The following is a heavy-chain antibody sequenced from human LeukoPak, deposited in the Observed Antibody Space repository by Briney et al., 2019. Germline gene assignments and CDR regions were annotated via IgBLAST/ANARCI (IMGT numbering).Heavy chain of an antibody. CDR2: IYHSGST. V-gene: IGHV4-30-2*01. Sequence: NPSETLSLTCTVSGGSISSGGYYWSWIRQPPGKGLEWIGYIYHSGSTYYNPSLKSRVTISVDRSKNQFSLKLSSVTAADTAVYYCARDRGWAAPGMHDYWGQGTLVTVSS. D-gene: IGHD6-19*01. J-gene: IGHJ4*02. CDR1: GGSISSGGYY. CDR3: ARDRGWAAPGMHDY.